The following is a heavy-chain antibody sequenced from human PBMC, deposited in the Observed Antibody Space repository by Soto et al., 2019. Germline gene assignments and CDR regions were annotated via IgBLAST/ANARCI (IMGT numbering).Heavy chain of an antibody. V-gene: IGHV3-21*01. Sequence: GGSLRLSCAASGFTFSSYSMNWVRQAPGKGLEWVSSISSSSSYIYYADSVKGRFTISRDNAKNSLYLQMNSLRAEDTAVYYCAREPPLRYFDWSYYFDYWGQGTLVTVSS. CDR1: GFTFSSYS. D-gene: IGHD3-9*01. CDR2: ISSSSSYI. CDR3: AREPPLRYFDWSYYFDY. J-gene: IGHJ4*02.